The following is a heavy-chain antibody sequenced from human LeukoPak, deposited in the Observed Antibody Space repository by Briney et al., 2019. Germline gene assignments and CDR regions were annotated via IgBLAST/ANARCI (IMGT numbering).Heavy chain of an antibody. J-gene: IGHJ4*02. CDR2: IYWRGRT. V-gene: IGHV4-39*01. CDR1: GGSTSSTSYY. CDR3: ARTRFDSSGYYPYYFDY. D-gene: IGHD3-22*01. Sequence: SETLSLTCTVSGGSTSSTSYYWGWIRQPPGKGLEWIGSIYWRGRTYYNPSLKSRVTISVDTSKNQFSLKVSSVTAADTAVYFCARTRFDSSGYYPYYFDYWGQGTLVTVSS.